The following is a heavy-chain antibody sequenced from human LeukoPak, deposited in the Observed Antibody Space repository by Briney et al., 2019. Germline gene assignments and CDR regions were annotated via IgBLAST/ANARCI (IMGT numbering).Heavy chain of an antibody. D-gene: IGHD3-10*01. V-gene: IGHV1-18*01. J-gene: IGHJ3*02. CDR2: ISAYNGNT. CDR1: GYTFTSYG. Sequence: ASVKVSCKASGYTFTSYGISWVRQAPGQGLERMGWISAYNGNTNYAQKLQGRVTMTTDTSTSTAYMELRSLRSDDTAVYYCAGDIPQLWFGEFLQLNAFDIWGQGTMVTVSS. CDR3: AGDIPQLWFGEFLQLNAFDI.